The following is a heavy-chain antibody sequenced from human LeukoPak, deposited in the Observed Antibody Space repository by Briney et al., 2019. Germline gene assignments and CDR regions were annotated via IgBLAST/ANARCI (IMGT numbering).Heavy chain of an antibody. V-gene: IGHV4-39*01. D-gene: IGHD3-22*01. CDR2: INYRGNT. CDR3: ARRDSYSSGYYYFDY. CDR1: GGSISSSSYY. J-gene: IGHJ4*02. Sequence: SETLSLTCTVSGGSISSSSYYRGWIRQPPGKGLDWIGIINYRGNTYYNPSLKSRVTISVDTSKNQFSLKLSSVTAADTAVYYCARRDSYSSGYYYFDYWGQGTLVTVSS.